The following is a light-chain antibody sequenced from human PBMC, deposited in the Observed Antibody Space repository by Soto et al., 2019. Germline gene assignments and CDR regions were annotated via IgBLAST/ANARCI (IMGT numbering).Light chain of an antibody. CDR2: RDS. CDR3: QVWDNFTAG. V-gene: IGLV3-9*01. CDR1: NIGSKN. J-gene: IGLJ2*01. Sequence: SYELTQPLSVSVALGQTARIPCGGNNIGSKNVQWFQQKPGQAPVLVIFRDSIRPSEIPERFSGSNSGNTATLTISRAQVGDEGDYFCQVWDNFTAGFGGGTKLTVL.